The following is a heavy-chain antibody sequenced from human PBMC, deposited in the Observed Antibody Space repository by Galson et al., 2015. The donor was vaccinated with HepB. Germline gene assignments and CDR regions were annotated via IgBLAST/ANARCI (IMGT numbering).Heavy chain of an antibody. CDR3: ARDQGGPVVPAAQDYYYYVMDV. V-gene: IGHV1-18*01. Sequence: SVKVSCKASGYTFTNYGISWVRQAPGQGLEWMGWITAYNGNTNYAQKLQGRVTMTTDTSTSTAYMELRSLRSDDTAVYYCARDQGGPVVPAAQDYYYYVMDVWGQGTTVTVSS. CDR1: GYTFTNYG. D-gene: IGHD2-2*01. J-gene: IGHJ6*02. CDR2: ITAYNGNT.